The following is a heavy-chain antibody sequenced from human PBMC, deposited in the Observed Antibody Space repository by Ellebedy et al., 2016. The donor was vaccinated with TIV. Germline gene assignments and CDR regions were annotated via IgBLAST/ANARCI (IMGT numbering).Heavy chain of an antibody. J-gene: IGHJ4*02. CDR3: AKNSYASGQ. Sequence: MPSETLSLTCPVSGGSITGSHWSWIRQPPGKGLEWIGYIYSSGITNYNPSLKSRVTISVDTSKNQFSLKLRSVTAADTAMYYCAKNSYASGQWGQGTLVTVSS. CDR2: IYSSGIT. V-gene: IGHV4-59*01. D-gene: IGHD3-16*01. CDR1: GGSITGSH.